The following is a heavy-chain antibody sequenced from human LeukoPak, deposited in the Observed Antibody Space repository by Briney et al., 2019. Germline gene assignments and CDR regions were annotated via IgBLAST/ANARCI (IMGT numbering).Heavy chain of an antibody. Sequence: GGSLRLSCAGSGFTFGVYGMHWFRQTPGKGLEWVAVIAYDGSRAFYADSVKGRFTISRDNSENTMSVQMDDLRAEDTAVYYCTRYNNDHFDYWGQGTLVTVSS. D-gene: IGHD1-14*01. CDR1: GFTFGVYG. J-gene: IGHJ4*02. CDR3: TRYNNDHFDY. CDR2: IAYDGSRA. V-gene: IGHV3-33*01.